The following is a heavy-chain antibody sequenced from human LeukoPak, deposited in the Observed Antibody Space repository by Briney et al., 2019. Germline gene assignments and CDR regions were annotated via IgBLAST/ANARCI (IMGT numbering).Heavy chain of an antibody. CDR2: ISSSSSTI. D-gene: IGHD3-10*01. V-gene: IGHV3-48*02. J-gene: IGHJ6*02. Sequence: GGSLRLSCAASGFTFSSYSMNWVRQAPGKGLEWVSYISSSSSTIYYADSVKGRFTISRDNAKNSLYVQMNSLRDEDTAVYYCARGTNSGVDVWGQGTTATVSS. CDR1: GFTFSSYS. CDR3: ARGTNSGVDV.